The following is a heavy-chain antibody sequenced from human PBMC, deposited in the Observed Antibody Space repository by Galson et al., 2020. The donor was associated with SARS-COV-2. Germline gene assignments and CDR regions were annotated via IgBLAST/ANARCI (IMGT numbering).Heavy chain of an antibody. CDR2: ISDDGNKK. V-gene: IGHV3-30-3*01. CDR3: ARDWSSSYYFLTLRGLDY. D-gene: IGHD6-13*01. J-gene: IGHJ4*02. CDR1: GFTFSSSV. Sequence: GGSLRLSCAASGFTFSSSVLHWVRQAPGKGLEWVAVISDDGNKKYYAESVKGRFFISRDNSKNTLFLHMNSLRAEDTAVYLCARDWSSSYYFLTLRGLDYWGQGTLVTVSP.